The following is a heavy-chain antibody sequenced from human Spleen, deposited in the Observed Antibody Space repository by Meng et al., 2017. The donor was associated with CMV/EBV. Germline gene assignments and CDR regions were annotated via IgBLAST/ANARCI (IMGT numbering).Heavy chain of an antibody. CDR3: ARRGYSYGYAFDY. CDR2: INSDGSDT. J-gene: IGHJ4*02. CDR1: GFTVSTYW. Sequence: GESLKISCAASGFTVSTYWMHWVRQPPGKGPVWVSRINSDGSDTRHADSVKGRFTISRDDAKNTLYLQMNSLRVEDTAVYYCARRGYSYGYAFDYWGQGTLVTVSS. D-gene: IGHD5-18*01. V-gene: IGHV3-74*01.